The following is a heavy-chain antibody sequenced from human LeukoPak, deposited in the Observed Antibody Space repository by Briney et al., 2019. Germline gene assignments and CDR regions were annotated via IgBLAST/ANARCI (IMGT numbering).Heavy chain of an antibody. Sequence: GGSLRLSCAASGFTFSHAWMSWVRQAPGKGLEWAGRIKSKADGGTTDYAAPVKGRFTISRDDSKDTVYLQMNSLEAEDTAVYYCTTPTTKKAGDYWGQGTLVTVSS. V-gene: IGHV3-15*01. D-gene: IGHD1-26*01. CDR2: IKSKADGGTT. J-gene: IGHJ4*02. CDR1: GFTFSHAW. CDR3: TTPTTKKAGDY.